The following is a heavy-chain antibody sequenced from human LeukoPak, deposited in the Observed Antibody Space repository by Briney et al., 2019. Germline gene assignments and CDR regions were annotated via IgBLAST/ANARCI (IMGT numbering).Heavy chain of an antibody. Sequence: SETLSLTCTVSGGSISSGGYYWSWTRQHPGKGLEWIGYIYYSGSTYYNPSLKSRVTISVDTSKNQFSLKLSSVTAADTAVYYCARAHGLYYFDYWGQGTLVTVSS. CDR1: GGSISSGGYY. CDR3: ARAHGLYYFDY. J-gene: IGHJ4*02. D-gene: IGHD5-24*01. CDR2: IYYSGST. V-gene: IGHV4-31*03.